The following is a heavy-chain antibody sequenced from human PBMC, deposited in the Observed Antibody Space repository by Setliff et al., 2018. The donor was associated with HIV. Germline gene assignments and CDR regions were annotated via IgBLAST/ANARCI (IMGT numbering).Heavy chain of an antibody. Sequence: ETLSLTCAVSGGSVGSRDYYWGWIRQPPGKGLGWIGNILYGGTTYYTPSLKSRVSISVDTSRNQFSLRLNSVTAADTAVYYCARPTTGLGGGAAFDIWGQGTMVTVSS. CDR2: ILYGGTT. CDR1: GGSVGSRDYY. D-gene: IGHD2-8*01. V-gene: IGHV4-39*01. CDR3: ARPTTGLGGGAAFDI. J-gene: IGHJ3*02.